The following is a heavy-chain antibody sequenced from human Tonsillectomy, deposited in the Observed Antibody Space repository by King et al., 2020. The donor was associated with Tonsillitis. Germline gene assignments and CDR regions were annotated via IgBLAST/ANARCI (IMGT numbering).Heavy chain of an antibody. CDR2: IYPGDSDT. D-gene: IGHD3-3*01. CDR3: ARGVRFLDWLPFFFDY. J-gene: IGHJ4*02. Sequence: QLVQSGAELKKPGASLKISCKVSGYSFTTYWIGWVRQMPGKGLEWMGIIYPGDSDTRYSPSFQGLVTISADNSITTAYLQWNSLKASDTAMYYCARGVRFLDWLPFFFDYWGQGTLVTVSS. CDR1: GYSFTTYW. V-gene: IGHV5-51*03.